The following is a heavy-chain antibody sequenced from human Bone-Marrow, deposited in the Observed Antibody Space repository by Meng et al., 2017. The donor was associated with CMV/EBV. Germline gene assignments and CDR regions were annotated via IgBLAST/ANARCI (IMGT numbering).Heavy chain of an antibody. D-gene: IGHD2-2*01. Sequence: GGSLRLSCAASGFTFSSYWMHWVRQAPGKGLVWVSRINSDGSSTSYAASVKGRFTISRDNAKNTLYLQMNSLRAEDTAVYYCARSHSKGCSSTSCYYYYYYGMDVWGQGTTVTVSS. V-gene: IGHV3-74*01. J-gene: IGHJ6*02. CDR1: GFTFSSYW. CDR3: ARSHSKGCSSTSCYYYYYYGMDV. CDR2: INSDGSST.